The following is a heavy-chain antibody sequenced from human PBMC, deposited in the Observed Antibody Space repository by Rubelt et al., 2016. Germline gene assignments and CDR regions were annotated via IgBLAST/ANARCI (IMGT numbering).Heavy chain of an antibody. Sequence: VQLLESGGGLVQPGGSLRLSCAASTFTFSNYAMNWVRQAPGKGLEWVSTITGGGEITYFADSVKGRFSISRDNSKNTLYLQMNSLGAEDTAVYYCASGIALGVYYYGMDVWGQGTTVTVSS. CDR3: ASGIALGVYYYGMDV. V-gene: IGHV3-23*01. CDR2: ITGGGEIT. D-gene: IGHD2-15*01. J-gene: IGHJ6*02. CDR1: TFTFSNYA.